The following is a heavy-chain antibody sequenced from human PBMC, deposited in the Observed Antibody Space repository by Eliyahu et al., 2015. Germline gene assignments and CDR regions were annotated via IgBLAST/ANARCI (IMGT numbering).Heavy chain of an antibody. CDR2: INHSGST. CDR3: ARGRGSGTYSRTLRLQG. V-gene: IGHV4-34*02. Sequence: QVQLQQWGAGLLQPSETLSLTCAVYGGAFSDYYWSWIRQPPGKGLEWIGEINHSGSTNYNPSLKSRVTISADTSKNQFSLKLSSVTAADTAVYYCARGRGSGTYSRTLRLQGWGQGTLVTVSS. D-gene: IGHD3-10*01. J-gene: IGHJ4*02. CDR1: GGAFSDYY.